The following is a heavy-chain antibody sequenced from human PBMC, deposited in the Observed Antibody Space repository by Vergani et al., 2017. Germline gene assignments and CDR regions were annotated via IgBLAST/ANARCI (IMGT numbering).Heavy chain of an antibody. CDR2: IIPIFGTA. J-gene: IGHJ6*03. Sequence: QVQLVQSGAEVKKPGSSVKVSCKASGGTFSSYAISWVRQAPGQGLEWMGGIIPIFGTANYAQKFQGRVTITADESTSTAYMELSSLRSEDTAVYYCARDRWGDYYGSGSSYYYMDVWGKGTTVTVSS. CDR3: ARDRWGDYYGSGSSYYYMDV. CDR1: GGTFSSYA. D-gene: IGHD3-10*01. V-gene: IGHV1-69*01.